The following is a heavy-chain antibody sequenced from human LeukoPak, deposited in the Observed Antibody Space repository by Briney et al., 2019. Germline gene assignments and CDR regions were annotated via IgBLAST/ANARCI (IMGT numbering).Heavy chain of an antibody. CDR1: GGSISSGSYY. CDR3: ARDRTKLGITYYFDY. J-gene: IGHJ4*02. D-gene: IGHD7-27*01. Sequence: SVTLSLTCTVSGGSISSGSYYWSWIGQPTGKGLEWIGRIYTSGSTNYNPSLKSRVTISVDTSKNQFSLKLSSVTAADTAVYYCARDRTKLGITYYFDYWGQGTLVTVSS. CDR2: IYTSGST. V-gene: IGHV4-61*02.